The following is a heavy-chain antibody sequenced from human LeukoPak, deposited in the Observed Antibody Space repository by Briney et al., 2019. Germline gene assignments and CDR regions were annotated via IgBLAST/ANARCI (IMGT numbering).Heavy chain of an antibody. CDR2: ISAYNGNT. CDR3: ARGIDYYDSRIKGGFFDY. V-gene: IGHV1-18*01. J-gene: IGHJ4*02. D-gene: IGHD3-22*01. CDR1: GYTFTSYG. Sequence: ASVKVSCKAPGYTFTSYGISWVRQAPGQGLEWMGWISAYNGNTNYAQKLQGRVTMTTDTSTSTAYMELRSLRSDDTAVYYCARGIDYYDSRIKGGFFDYWGQGTLVTVSS.